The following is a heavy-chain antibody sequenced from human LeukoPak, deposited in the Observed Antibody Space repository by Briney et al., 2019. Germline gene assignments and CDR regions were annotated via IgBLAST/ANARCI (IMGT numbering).Heavy chain of an antibody. Sequence: SETLSLTCAVYGGSFRGYYWSWIRQPPGKGLEWIGEINHSGSTNYSPSLKSRVTISVDSSKKQFSLNLSSVTAADTAVYYCARGSFTVIETYYFDYWGQGTLVTVSS. CDR1: GGSFRGYY. J-gene: IGHJ4*02. CDR3: ARGSFTVIETYYFDY. CDR2: INHSGST. D-gene: IGHD3-22*01. V-gene: IGHV4-34*01.